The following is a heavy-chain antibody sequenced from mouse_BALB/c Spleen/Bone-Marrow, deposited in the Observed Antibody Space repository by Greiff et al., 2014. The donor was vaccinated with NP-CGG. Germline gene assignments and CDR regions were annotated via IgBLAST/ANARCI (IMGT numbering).Heavy chain of an antibody. Sequence: QVQLKDSGPGLVSLSQSLSITCTASGFSFNTSGVHWVRQPPGKGLEWLGLIWADGSTNYNSALMSRLSISKDNSKSQVFLKMNSLQTDDTAMYYCARDGYYGYFDVWGAGTTVTVSS. CDR3: ARDGYYGYFDV. CDR2: IWADGST. CDR1: GFSFNTSG. V-gene: IGHV2-9*02. D-gene: IGHD2-2*01. J-gene: IGHJ1*01.